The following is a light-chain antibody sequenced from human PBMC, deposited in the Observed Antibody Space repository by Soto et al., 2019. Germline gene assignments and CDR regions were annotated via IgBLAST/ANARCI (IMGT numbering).Light chain of an antibody. J-gene: IGKJ2*01. Sequence: DIQMTQSPSTLSASVGDRVVVTCRASRSISTWLAWYQQKPGKAPKLLIYKASSLESGVPSRFSGSGSGTEFTLTISSLQPDDFASYYCQQYNSYPYTFGQGTKLQIK. CDR2: KAS. CDR3: QQYNSYPYT. V-gene: IGKV1-5*03. CDR1: RSISTW.